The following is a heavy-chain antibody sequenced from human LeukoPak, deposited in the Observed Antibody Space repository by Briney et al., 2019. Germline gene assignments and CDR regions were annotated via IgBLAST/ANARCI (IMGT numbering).Heavy chain of an antibody. CDR3: TSVGAGAFDY. V-gene: IGHV3-49*04. J-gene: IGHJ4*02. CDR1: GFTFGDYA. Sequence: GGSLRLSCTASGFTFGDYAMSWVRQAPGKGLEWVGFIRSKAYGGTTEYAASAKGRFTISRDDSKSIAYLQMNSLKTEDTAVYYCTSVGAGAFDYWGQGTLVTVSS. CDR2: IRSKAYGGTT. D-gene: IGHD1-26*01.